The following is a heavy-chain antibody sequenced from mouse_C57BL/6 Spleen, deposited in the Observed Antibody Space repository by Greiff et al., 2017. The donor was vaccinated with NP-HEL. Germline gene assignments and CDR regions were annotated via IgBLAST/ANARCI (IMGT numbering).Heavy chain of an antibody. V-gene: IGHV1-7*01. CDR3: ASPQAAQARGFAY. D-gene: IGHD3-2*02. CDR1: GYTFTSYW. Sequence: VQLQESGAELAKPGASVKLSCKASGYTFTSYWMHWVKQRPGQGLEWIGYINPSSGYTKYNQKFKDKATLTADKSSITAYMQLSSLTYENSAVKYCASPQAAQARGFAYWGQGTLVTVSA. CDR2: INPSSGYT. J-gene: IGHJ3*01.